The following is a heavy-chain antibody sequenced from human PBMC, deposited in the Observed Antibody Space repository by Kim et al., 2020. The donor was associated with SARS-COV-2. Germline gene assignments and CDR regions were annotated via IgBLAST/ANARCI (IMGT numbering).Heavy chain of an antibody. J-gene: IGHJ6*02. V-gene: IGHV1-69*04. CDR1: GGTFSSYA. CDR2: IIPILGIA. CDR3: ASGDSHYYYYGMDV. Sequence: SVKVSCKASGGTFSSYAISWVRQAPGQGLEWMGRIIPILGIANYAQKFQGRVTITADKSTSTAYMELSSLRSEDTAVYYCASGDSHYYYYGMDVWGQGTTVTVSS. D-gene: IGHD4-17*01.